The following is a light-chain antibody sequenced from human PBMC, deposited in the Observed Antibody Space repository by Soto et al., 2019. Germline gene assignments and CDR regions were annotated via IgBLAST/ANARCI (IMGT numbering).Light chain of an antibody. CDR3: QHLNKRPPMPA. Sequence: IVLTQSPATLSVSPGERATLSCRASQAVGSNLAWYQQRPGQAPRLLIYDASTRATGIPHRFSGGGSGREFTLTISSLQYDDFAVYYCQHLNKRPPMPAFGGGTKLAIK. CDR2: DAS. J-gene: IGKJ4*01. V-gene: IGKV3-15*01. CDR1: QAVGSN.